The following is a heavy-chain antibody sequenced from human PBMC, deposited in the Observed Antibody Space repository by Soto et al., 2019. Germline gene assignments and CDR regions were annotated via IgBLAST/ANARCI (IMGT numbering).Heavy chain of an antibody. Sequence: ASVKVSCKASGYTFTGYYMHWVRQAPGQRLEWIGWIVVGSGNTNYAQKFQERVTITRDMSTSTAYMELSSLRSEDTAVYYCAAETQWLGDFDYWGQGTLVTVSS. CDR1: GYTFTGYY. D-gene: IGHD6-19*01. CDR2: IVVGSGNT. CDR3: AAETQWLGDFDY. V-gene: IGHV1-58*02. J-gene: IGHJ4*02.